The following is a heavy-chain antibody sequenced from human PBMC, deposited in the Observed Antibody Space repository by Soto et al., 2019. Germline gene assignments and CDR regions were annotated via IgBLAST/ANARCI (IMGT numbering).Heavy chain of an antibody. J-gene: IGHJ4*02. CDR3: AKVSDILTGSFDY. Sequence: GGALRLSCAASGFTFCRYAISWVRPAPGKGVERVSAISGRGGRTNNAETGKGRFTNSRDYSKNTLYLQMNSLRAEDTAVYYCAKVSDILTGSFDYWGQGTLVTVSS. CDR2: ISGRGGRT. V-gene: IGHV3-23*01. D-gene: IGHD3-9*01. CDR1: GFTFCRYA.